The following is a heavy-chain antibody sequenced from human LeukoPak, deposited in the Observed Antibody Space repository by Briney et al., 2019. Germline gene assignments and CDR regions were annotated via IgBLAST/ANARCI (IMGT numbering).Heavy chain of an antibody. CDR3: VKYLSVPRTQLLGDY. D-gene: IGHD3-16*01. CDR2: VCASGRCT. V-gene: IGHV3-23*01. J-gene: IGHJ4*02. Sequence: GGSLRLSCEASGFTFSADAMGWVRQAAGKGLEWVSGVCASGRCTFYAPSVRGRFTISRDNYNNMLFLQMNNLRAEDTALYYCVKYLSVPRTQLLGDYWGQGTLVTVSS. CDR1: GFTFSADA.